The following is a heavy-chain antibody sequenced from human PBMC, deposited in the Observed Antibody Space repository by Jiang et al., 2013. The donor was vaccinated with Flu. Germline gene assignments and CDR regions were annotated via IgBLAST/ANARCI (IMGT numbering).Heavy chain of an antibody. CDR1: GASFRSYY. CDR3: ARVAIGSGSHPLN. J-gene: IGHJ4*02. V-gene: IGHV4-59*01. Sequence: GLVKPSGTLSLTCAVSGASFRSYYWTWIRQSPGKTLEWIGNIYWTGSTNYNPSLKSRVTISLNTSKNQFSLKLSSVTAADTAVYYCARVAIGSGSHPLNWGQGTLVTVSS. CDR2: IYWTGST. D-gene: IGHD3-10*01.